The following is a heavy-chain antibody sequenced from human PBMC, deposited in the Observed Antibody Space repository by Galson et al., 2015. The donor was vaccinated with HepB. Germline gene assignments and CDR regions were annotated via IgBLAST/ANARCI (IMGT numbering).Heavy chain of an antibody. Sequence: SLRLSCAASGFTSTRYAITWVRQAPGKGLEYISSISGDGGVTYYADSVKGRFTISRDNSKNTVYLQVNSLRAEDTAVYFCAKVAILGATPHYFDYWGQGILVTVSS. D-gene: IGHD3-16*01. CDR3: AKVAILGATPHYFDY. V-gene: IGHV3-23*01. CDR2: ISGDGGVT. J-gene: IGHJ4*02. CDR1: GFTSTRYA.